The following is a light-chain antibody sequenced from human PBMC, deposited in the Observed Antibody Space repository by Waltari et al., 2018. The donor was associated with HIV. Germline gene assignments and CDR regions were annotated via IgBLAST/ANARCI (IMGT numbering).Light chain of an antibody. CDR2: EDS. CDR3: QAWDSSVV. V-gene: IGLV3-1*01. J-gene: IGLJ2*01. CDR1: KLGDKY. Sequence: SYELTQPPSVSVSPGQTVSITCSGDKLGDKYACWYQQKPGQSPVLVIYEDSKRPSGIPERFSGSNSGNTATRTISGTQAMDEADYYCQAWDSSVVFGGGTKLTVL.